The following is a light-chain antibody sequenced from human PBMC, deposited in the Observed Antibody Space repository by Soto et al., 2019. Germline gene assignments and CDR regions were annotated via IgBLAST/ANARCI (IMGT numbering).Light chain of an antibody. Sequence: QSALTQPPSASGSPGQSVTISCTGTSSDVGGYNYVSWYQQHPGKAPKLMIYEVSKRPLGVPDRFSGSKSGNTASLTVSGLPAEDEAVYYYGSYAGSNNLVVFGGGTKLTVL. CDR3: GSYAGSNNLVV. V-gene: IGLV2-8*01. CDR2: EVS. CDR1: SSDVGGYNY. J-gene: IGLJ2*01.